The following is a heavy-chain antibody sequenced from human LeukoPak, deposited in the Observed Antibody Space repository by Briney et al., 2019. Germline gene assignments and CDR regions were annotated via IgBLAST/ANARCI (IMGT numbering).Heavy chain of an antibody. D-gene: IGHD3-22*01. Sequence: PGGSLRLSCAASGFTFSDYYMSWIRHAPGKGLEWVSYISSSGSTIYYADSVKGRFTISRDNAKNSLYLQMNSLRAEDTAVYYCARDASYYYDSSGYYGYWGQGTLVTVSS. J-gene: IGHJ4*02. CDR2: ISSSGSTI. V-gene: IGHV3-11*01. CDR3: ARDASYYYDSSGYYGY. CDR1: GFTFSDYY.